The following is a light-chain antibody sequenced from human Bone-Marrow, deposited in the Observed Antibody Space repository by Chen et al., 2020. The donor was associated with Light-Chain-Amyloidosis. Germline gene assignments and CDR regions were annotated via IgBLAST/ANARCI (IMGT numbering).Light chain of an antibody. CDR1: EFPTKY. V-gene: IGLV3-25*03. CDR2: RDT. Sequence: SYELPQPPPVPVSPGQPARITCCGDEFPTKYAYGYQQKPGQAPVLVIHRDTERPSGISERFSGSSSGATATLTISGVQAEDEADYHCQSAYSSGTYEVMFGGGTKLTVL. J-gene: IGLJ3*02. CDR3: QSAYSSGTYEVM.